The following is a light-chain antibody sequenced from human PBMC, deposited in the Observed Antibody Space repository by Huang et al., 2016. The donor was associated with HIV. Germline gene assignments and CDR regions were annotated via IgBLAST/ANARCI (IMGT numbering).Light chain of an antibody. CDR1: QRVTS. CDR3: QQYNNWPSIT. J-gene: IGKJ5*01. CDR2: GAS. Sequence: EIVMTQSPATLSVSPGERATLSCRASQRVTSLAWYQQKPGQTPRPRIYGASTRATGIPARFSGSGSGTDFTLTISSLQSEDFAVYYCQQYNNWPSITFGQGTRLEIK. V-gene: IGKV3-15*01.